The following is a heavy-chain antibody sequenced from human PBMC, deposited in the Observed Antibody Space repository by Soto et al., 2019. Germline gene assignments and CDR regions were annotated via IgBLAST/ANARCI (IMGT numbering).Heavy chain of an antibody. CDR3: ARLCAASIVGATCFDY. J-gene: IGHJ4*02. CDR2: IYPGDSDT. V-gene: IGHV5-51*01. Sequence: PGESLKISCKGSGYSFTSYWIGRVRQMPGKGLEWMGIIYPGDSDTRYSPSFQGQVTISADKSISTAYLQWSSLKASDTAMYYCARLCAASIVGATCFDYWGQGTLVTVSS. D-gene: IGHD1-26*01. CDR1: GYSFTSYW.